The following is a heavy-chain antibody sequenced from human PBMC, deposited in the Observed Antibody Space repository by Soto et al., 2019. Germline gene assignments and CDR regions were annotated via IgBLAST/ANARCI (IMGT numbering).Heavy chain of an antibody. CDR1: GFTFRDYY. J-gene: IGHJ5*02. D-gene: IGHD1-7*01. CDR3: GRDKNRTSVNYFDP. V-gene: IGHV3-11*01. Sequence: QVQLVESGGGLVKPGGSLRLSCAGSGFTFRDYYMGWIRQAPGKGLEWVSYISSSGSTTYYAASVKGRFTISRDNAKNSLYLQMTSLRAEDTAIYYCGRDKNRTSVNYFDPWGQGTLVTAPS. CDR2: ISSSGSTT.